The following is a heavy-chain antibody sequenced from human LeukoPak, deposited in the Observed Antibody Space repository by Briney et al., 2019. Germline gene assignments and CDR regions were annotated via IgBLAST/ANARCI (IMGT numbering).Heavy chain of an antibody. D-gene: IGHD6-13*01. J-gene: IGHJ4*02. CDR3: LRHYSR. CDR2: IRNRAYGGTT. Sequence: GGSLILSCTGSGFTFGDNAMSWVRQAPGKGLEWVGFIRNRAYGGTTEYAASVKGRFTILRDDSKSIAYLQMNSLKTEDTAVYYCLRHYSRWGQGTLVTVSS. V-gene: IGHV3-49*04. CDR1: GFTFGDNA.